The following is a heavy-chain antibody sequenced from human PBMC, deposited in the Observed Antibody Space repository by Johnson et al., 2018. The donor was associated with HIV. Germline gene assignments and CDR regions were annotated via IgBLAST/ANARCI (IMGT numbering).Heavy chain of an antibody. D-gene: IGHD6-13*01. CDR1: GFTFSSYG. V-gene: IGHV3-30*02. CDR2: IRYDGSNK. J-gene: IGHJ3*02. CDR3: AKGIAAAGNDAFDI. Sequence: QVQLVESVGGVVQPGGSLRLSCVASGFTFSSYGMPWVRQAPGKGLEWVALIRYDGSNKYYADSVKGRFTISRNNSKNTLYLQMNRLRAEDTAVYYCAKGIAAAGNDAFDIWGQGTMVTVSS.